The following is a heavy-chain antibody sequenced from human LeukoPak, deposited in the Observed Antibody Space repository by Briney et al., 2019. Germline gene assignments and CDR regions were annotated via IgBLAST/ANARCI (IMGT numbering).Heavy chain of an antibody. CDR1: GFTLSSYA. D-gene: IGHD3-10*01. CDR2: ISGSGGST. J-gene: IGHJ3*02. Sequence: GGSLRLSCAASGFTLSSYAMSWVRQAPGKGLEWVSAISGSGGSTYYADSVKGRFTISRDNSKNTLYLQMNSLRAEDTAVYYCAKDFGRLLWFGEISWDAFDIWGQGTMVTVSS. CDR3: AKDFGRLLWFGEISWDAFDI. V-gene: IGHV3-23*01.